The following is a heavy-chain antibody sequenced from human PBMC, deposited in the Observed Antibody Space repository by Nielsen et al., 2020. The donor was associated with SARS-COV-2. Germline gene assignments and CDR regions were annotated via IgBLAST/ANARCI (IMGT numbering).Heavy chain of an antibody. CDR1: GYTFTGYY. V-gene: IGHV1-2*06. Sequence: ASVKVSCKASGYTFTGYYMHWVRQAPGQGLEWMGRINPNSGGTNYAQKFQGRVTMTRNTSISTAYMELSSLRSEDTAVYYCARWGNTAMVDYYYYGMDVWGQGTTVTVSS. D-gene: IGHD5-18*01. CDR3: ARWGNTAMVDYYYYGMDV. J-gene: IGHJ6*02. CDR2: INPNSGGT.